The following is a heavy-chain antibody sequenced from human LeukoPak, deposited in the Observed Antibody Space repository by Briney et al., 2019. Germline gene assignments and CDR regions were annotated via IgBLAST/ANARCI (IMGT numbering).Heavy chain of an antibody. CDR3: AKDQPEAYFDY. CDR1: GFSFSSYG. CDR2: IRSDGSIE. D-gene: IGHD1-14*01. Sequence: GGSLRLSCAASGFSFSSYGMHWVRQAPGKGLEWVAFIRSDGSIEYYADSVKGRFTISRDNAKNTLYLQMNSLRAEDAALYYCAKDQPEAYFDYWGQGTLVTVSS. V-gene: IGHV3-30*02. J-gene: IGHJ4*02.